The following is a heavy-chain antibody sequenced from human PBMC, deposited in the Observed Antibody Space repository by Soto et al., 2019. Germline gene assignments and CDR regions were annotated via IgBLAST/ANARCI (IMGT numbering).Heavy chain of an antibody. V-gene: IGHV3-23*01. J-gene: IGHJ4*02. Sequence: PGGSLRLSCVAPDFSFTSYAMTWVRLPPGKGLQWVAALSHDGGNIYYRDSVRGRFTISRDNSKKTLYLQMHSLKGEDTAVYFCAKQMETWVDTAIDVWGPGTQVTVSS. CDR1: DFSFTSYA. CDR2: LSHDGGNI. D-gene: IGHD2-21*02. CDR3: AKQMETWVDTAIDV.